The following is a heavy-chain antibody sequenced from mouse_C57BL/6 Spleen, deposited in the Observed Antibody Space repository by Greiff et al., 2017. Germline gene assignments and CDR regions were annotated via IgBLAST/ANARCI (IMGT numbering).Heavy chain of an antibody. CDR2: IRNKANNHAT. J-gene: IGHJ2*01. D-gene: IGHD2-4*01. CDR1: GFTFSDAW. CDR3: TRSDYDDLYYFDY. V-gene: IGHV6-6*01. Sequence: EVMLVESGGGLVQPGGSMKLSCAASGFTFSDAWMDWVRQSPEKGLEWVAEIRNKANNHATYYAESVKGRFTISRDDSKSSVYLQMNSLRAEDTGIYYCTRSDYDDLYYFDYWGQGTTLTVSS.